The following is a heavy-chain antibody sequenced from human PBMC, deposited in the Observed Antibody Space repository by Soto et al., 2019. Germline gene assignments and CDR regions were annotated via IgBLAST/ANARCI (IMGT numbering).Heavy chain of an antibody. CDR2: IYHSGST. V-gene: IGHV4-30-2*05. CDR3: DRILNWNYYNWFDP. J-gene: IGHJ5*02. D-gene: IGHD1-7*01. CDR1: GGSISSGGYP. Sequence: SETLSLTCAVSGGSISSGGYPWSWIRQPPGKGLEWIGYIYHSGSTYYNPSLKSRVTISVDTSKNQFSLKLSSVTAADTAVYYCDRILNWNYYNWFDPWGQGTLVTVS.